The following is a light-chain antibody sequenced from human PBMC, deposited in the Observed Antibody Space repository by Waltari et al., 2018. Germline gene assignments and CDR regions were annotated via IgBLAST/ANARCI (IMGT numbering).Light chain of an antibody. J-gene: IGLJ2*01. V-gene: IGLV2-23*02. Sequence: QSALTQPASVSGSPGQSITISCTGTSSDVGNYNLVSWYQQHPGKAPKLIIYEVSQRPSGVSNLCSGSKSGTTASLTISGLHAEDEADFYCCSYAGSGSSVVFGGGTKLTVL. CDR1: SSDVGNYNL. CDR2: EVS. CDR3: CSYAGSGSSVV.